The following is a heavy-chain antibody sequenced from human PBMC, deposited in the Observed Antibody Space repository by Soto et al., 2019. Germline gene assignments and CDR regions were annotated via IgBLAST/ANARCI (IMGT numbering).Heavy chain of an antibody. CDR1: GFTFSSYA. CDR2: ISYDGSNK. J-gene: IGHJ4*02. Sequence: QVQLVESGGGVVQPGRSLRLSCAASGFTFSSYAMHWVRQAPGKGLEWVAVISYDGSNKYYADSVKGRFTISRDNSKNTLYLEMNSLRAEDTAVYYWARAAGSSGWVPDYWGQGTLVTVSS. D-gene: IGHD6-19*01. CDR3: ARAAGSSGWVPDY. V-gene: IGHV3-30-3*01.